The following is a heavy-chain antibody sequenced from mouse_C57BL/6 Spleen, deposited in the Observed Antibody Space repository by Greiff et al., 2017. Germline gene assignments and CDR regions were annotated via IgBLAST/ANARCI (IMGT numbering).Heavy chain of an antibody. V-gene: IGHV5-12*01. CDR2: ISNGGGST. Sequence: EVKLMESGGGLVQPGGSLKLSCAASGFTFSDYYMYWVRQTPEKRLEWVAYISNGGGSTYYPDTVKGRFTISRDNAKNTLYLQMSRLKSEDTAMYYCARGGDGRIDYWGQGTTLTVSS. J-gene: IGHJ2*01. CDR3: ARGGDGRIDY. D-gene: IGHD2-3*01. CDR1: GFTFSDYY.